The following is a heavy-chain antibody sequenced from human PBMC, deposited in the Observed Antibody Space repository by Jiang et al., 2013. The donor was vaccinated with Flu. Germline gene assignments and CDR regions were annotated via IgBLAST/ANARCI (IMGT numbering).Heavy chain of an antibody. Sequence: LLKPSETLSLTCTVSGGSISSSSYYWGWIRQPPGKGLEWIGSIYYSGSTYYNPSLKSRVTISVDTSKNQFSLKLSSVTAADTAVYYCARFGLYSRATDYWGQGTLVTVSS. CDR1: GGSISSSSYY. CDR2: IYYSGST. J-gene: IGHJ4*02. D-gene: IGHD3-10*01. V-gene: IGHV4-39*01. CDR3: ARFGLYSRATDY.